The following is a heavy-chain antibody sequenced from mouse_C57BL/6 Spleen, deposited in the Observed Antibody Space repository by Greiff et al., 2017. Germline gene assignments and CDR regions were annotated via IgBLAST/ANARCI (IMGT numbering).Heavy chain of an antibody. CDR3: AREGGYDGYAMDY. D-gene: IGHD2-2*01. V-gene: IGHV3-6*01. CDR2: ISYDGSN. CDR1: VYSITRGYY. J-gene: IGHJ4*01. Sequence: ESGPGLVKPSQSLSLTCSVTVYSITRGYYLNWIRQFPGNKLEWMGYISYDGSNNYNPSLKNRISITRDTAKNQFFLKLNSVTTEDTATYYCAREGGYDGYAMDYWGQGTSVTVSS.